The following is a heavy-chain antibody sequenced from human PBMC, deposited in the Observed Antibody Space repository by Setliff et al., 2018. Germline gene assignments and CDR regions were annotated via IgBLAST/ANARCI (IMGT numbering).Heavy chain of an antibody. CDR3: ARGIALIRGLATYYYYGMDV. Sequence: LRLSCAASGFTVSSFSMHWVRQAPVKGLDWVATLSDDGSNEFYADSVKGRFTIFRDNSKNTLYLQMSSLRAEDTAVYYCARGIALIRGLATYYYYGMDVWGQGTTVTVSS. J-gene: IGHJ6*02. V-gene: IGHV3-30*03. CDR1: GFTVSSFS. D-gene: IGHD6-19*01. CDR2: LSDDGSNE.